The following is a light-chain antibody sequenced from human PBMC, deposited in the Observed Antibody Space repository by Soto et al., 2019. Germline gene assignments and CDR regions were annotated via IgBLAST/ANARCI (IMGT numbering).Light chain of an antibody. J-gene: IGLJ2*01. Sequence: QPVLTQPPSASASLGASVTLTCTLSSGYSNYKVDWYQQRPGQGPRFVMRVGTGGIVGSKGDGIPDRFSVLGSGLNRYLTIKNIQDEDVSDCHFGAAHGRGGNFFPGFGGGPKL. CDR2: VGTGGIVG. CDR3: GAAHGRGGNFFPG. V-gene: IGLV9-49*01. CDR1: SGYSNYK.